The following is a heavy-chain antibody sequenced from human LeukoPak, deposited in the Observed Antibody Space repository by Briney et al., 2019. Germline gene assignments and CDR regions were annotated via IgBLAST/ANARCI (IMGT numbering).Heavy chain of an antibody. CDR2: ISGSGGST. D-gene: IGHD3-22*01. Sequence: PGGSLRLSCAASGFTFSSYAMSWVRQAPGKGLEWVSAISGSGGSTYYADSVKGRFTISRDNAKNSLYLQMNSLRAEDTAVYYCARFYYDSSGFPPRDYFDYWGQGTLVTVSS. V-gene: IGHV3-23*01. J-gene: IGHJ4*02. CDR3: ARFYYDSSGFPPRDYFDY. CDR1: GFTFSSYA.